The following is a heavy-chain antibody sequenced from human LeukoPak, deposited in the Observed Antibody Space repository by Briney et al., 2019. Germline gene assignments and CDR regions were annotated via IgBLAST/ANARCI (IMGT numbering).Heavy chain of an antibody. D-gene: IGHD1-26*01. J-gene: IGHJ4*02. V-gene: IGHV1-2*02. Sequence: ASVKVSCKASGYAFSDYYIHWVRQAPGHGLEWLGWMNVKTGATSSAQRFPGRFTMTRDTSIGTASMEFSSLTSDDTAVYYCARQSGTYWGLDYWGQGTLVTISS. CDR3: ARQSGTYWGLDY. CDR1: GYAFSDYY. CDR2: MNVKTGAT.